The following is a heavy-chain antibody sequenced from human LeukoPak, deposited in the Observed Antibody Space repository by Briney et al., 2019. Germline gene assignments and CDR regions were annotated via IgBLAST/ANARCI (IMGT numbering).Heavy chain of an antibody. Sequence: GGSLRPSLAAPGLTSRTYDMHWAPQAKGKGLGWVSGIGTAGDTYYPGSVKGRFTISRENAKNSLYLQMNSLRAGDTAVYYCARGSVAGNHAFDIWGQGAMVTVSS. D-gene: IGHD6-19*01. CDR2: IGTAGDT. CDR3: ARGSVAGNHAFDI. J-gene: IGHJ3*02. CDR1: GLTSRTYD. V-gene: IGHV3-13*01.